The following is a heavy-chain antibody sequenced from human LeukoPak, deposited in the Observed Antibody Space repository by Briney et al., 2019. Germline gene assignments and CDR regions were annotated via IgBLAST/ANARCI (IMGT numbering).Heavy chain of an antibody. CDR1: GGSISSSSYY. D-gene: IGHD2-15*01. V-gene: IGHV4-39*07. Sequence: SETLSLTCTVSGGSISSSSYYWGWIRQPPGKGLEWIGSIYYSGSTYHNPSLKSRVTISVDTSKNQFSLKLSSVTAADTAVYYCARATNALHRYCSGGSCYSSKGAFDYWGQGTLVTVSS. J-gene: IGHJ4*02. CDR2: IYYSGST. CDR3: ARATNALHRYCSGGSCYSSKGAFDY.